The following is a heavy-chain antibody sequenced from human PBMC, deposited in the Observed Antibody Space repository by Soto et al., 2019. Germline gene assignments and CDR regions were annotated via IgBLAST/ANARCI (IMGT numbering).Heavy chain of an antibody. CDR3: AKDHRRIYDSSGYYYGAPDY. CDR1: GFTFSSYG. V-gene: IGHV3-30*18. D-gene: IGHD3-22*01. Sequence: PVGSLRLSCAASGFTFSSYGMHWVRQAPGKGLEWVAVISYDGSNKYYADSVKGRFTISRDNSKNTLYLQMNSLRAEDTAVYYCAKDHRRIYDSSGYYYGAPDYWGQGTLVTVSS. CDR2: ISYDGSNK. J-gene: IGHJ4*02.